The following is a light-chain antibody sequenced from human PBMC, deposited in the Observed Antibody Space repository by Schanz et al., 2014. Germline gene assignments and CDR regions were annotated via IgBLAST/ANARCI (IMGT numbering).Light chain of an antibody. V-gene: IGLV2-8*01. CDR3: SSYAGRNNLV. CDR2: DVT. Sequence: QSVLTQPASVSGSPGQSITLSCTGTSSDIGGYNFVSWYRQHPGKAPKLMIYDVTKRPSGVPDRFSGSKSGNTASLTVSGLQAEDEADYYCSSYAGRNNLVFGTGTKLTVL. CDR1: SSDIGGYNF. J-gene: IGLJ1*01.